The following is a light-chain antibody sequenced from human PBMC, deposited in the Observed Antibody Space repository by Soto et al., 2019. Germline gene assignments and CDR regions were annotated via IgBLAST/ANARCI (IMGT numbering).Light chain of an antibody. J-gene: IGKJ1*01. CDR3: QQYGSSGT. CDR1: QSVSNNY. CDR2: GAS. V-gene: IGKV3-20*01. Sequence: DIVLTQSPGTLSLSPGERATLSCRASQSVSNNYLAWYQQKPGQAPRLLIYGASNRATGIPDRLSGSGSGTDFTLTISRMEPEDFAVYYCQQYGSSGTFGQGTKVDI.